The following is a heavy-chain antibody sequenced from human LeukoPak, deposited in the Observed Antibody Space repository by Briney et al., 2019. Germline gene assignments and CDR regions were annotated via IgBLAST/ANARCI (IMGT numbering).Heavy chain of an antibody. J-gene: IGHJ4*02. CDR2: IHYSGST. V-gene: IGHV4-59*01. CDR1: GVSISSYY. D-gene: IGHD6-13*01. Sequence: SETLSLTCTVSGVSISSYYWSWIRQPPGKGLEWIGYIHYSGSTNYNPSLKSRVTISVDTSKNQFPLRLSSVTAADTAVYYCARDSSSFHGSIFDYWGQGTLVTVSS. CDR3: ARDSSSFHGSIFDY.